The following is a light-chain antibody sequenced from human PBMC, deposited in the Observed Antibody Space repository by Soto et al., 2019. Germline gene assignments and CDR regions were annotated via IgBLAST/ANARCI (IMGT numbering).Light chain of an antibody. CDR3: QQRSNWPPG. V-gene: IGKV3-11*01. Sequence: EIVLTQSPATLSLSPGERATLSCRASQSVSSYLAWYHQKPGQAPRLLIDDASSRATGIPARFSGRGSGTDFTLTISSLEPEDFAVYYCQQRSNWPPGFGQGTRLEIK. CDR1: QSVSSY. J-gene: IGKJ5*01. CDR2: DAS.